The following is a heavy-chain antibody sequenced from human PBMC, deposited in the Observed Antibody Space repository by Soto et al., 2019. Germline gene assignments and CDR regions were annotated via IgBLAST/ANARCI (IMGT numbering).Heavy chain of an antibody. D-gene: IGHD2-15*01. V-gene: IGHV4-39*01. CDR3: ARLHCSAGSCYMGA. CDR1: GGSVSSSSYY. Sequence: SETLSLTCTVSGGSVSSSSYYWGWIRQPPGRGLEWIGSIYHSGSTFYNPSLKSRVTLSVDMSKNQFSLTLTSVTAADTAVYYCARLHCSAGSCYMGAWGQGTLVT. CDR2: IYHSGST. J-gene: IGHJ4*02.